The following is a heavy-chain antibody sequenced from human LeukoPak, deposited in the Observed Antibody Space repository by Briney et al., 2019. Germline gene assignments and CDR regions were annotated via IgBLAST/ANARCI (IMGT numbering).Heavy chain of an antibody. CDR3: ARIRLYSGYDYPDY. CDR2: IDWDDDK. CDR1: GFSLSTSGMC. V-gene: IGHV2-70*11. J-gene: IGHJ4*02. Sequence: SGPALVKPTQTLTLTCTFSGFSLSTSGMCVSWIRQPPGKALEWLARIDWDDDKYYSTSLKTRLPTSKDTSKNQVVLTMTNMDPVDTATYYCARIRLYSGYDYPDYWGQGTLVTVSS. D-gene: IGHD5-12*01.